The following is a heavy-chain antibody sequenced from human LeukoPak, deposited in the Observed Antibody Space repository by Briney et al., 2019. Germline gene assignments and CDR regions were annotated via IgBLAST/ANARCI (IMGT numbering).Heavy chain of an antibody. D-gene: IGHD3-10*01. CDR2: IYSGGST. CDR3: ASGSGSYRTPYYYMDV. J-gene: IGHJ6*03. CDR1: GFTVSSNY. Sequence: GGSLRLSCAASGFTVSSNYMSWVRQAPGKELGWGSVIYSGGSTYYADSVKGRFTISRDNSKNTLYLQMNSLRAEDTAVYYCASGSGSYRTPYYYMDVWGTGTTVTVSS. V-gene: IGHV3-53*01.